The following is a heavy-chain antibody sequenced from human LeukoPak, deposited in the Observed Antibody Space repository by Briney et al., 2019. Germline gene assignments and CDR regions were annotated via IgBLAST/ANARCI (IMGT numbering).Heavy chain of an antibody. Sequence: PGGSLRLSCAASGFTFSSYAMSWVRQAPGKGLGWVSGISGAGGSTYYADSVKGRFTISRDNSKDTLYLQMNSLRAEDTAIYYCVKLRTGTATNFGYWGQGTLVTVSS. V-gene: IGHV3-23*01. CDR2: ISGAGGST. CDR3: VKLRTGTATNFGY. CDR1: GFTFSSYA. D-gene: IGHD1-1*01. J-gene: IGHJ4*02.